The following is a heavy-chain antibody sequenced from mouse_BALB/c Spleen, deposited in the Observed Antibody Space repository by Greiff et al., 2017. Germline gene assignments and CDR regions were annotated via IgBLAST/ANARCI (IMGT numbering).Heavy chain of an antibody. J-gene: IGHJ3*01. CDR1: GDSITSGY. V-gene: IGHV3-8*02. CDR3: ARRAGTSFAY. CDR2: ISYSGST. D-gene: IGHD4-1*01. Sequence: EVKLVESGPSLVKPSQTLSLTCSVTGDSITSGYWNWIRKFPGNKLEYMGYISYSGSTYYNPSLKSRISITRDTSKNQYYLQLNSVTTEDTATYYCARRAGTSFAYWGQGTLVTVSA.